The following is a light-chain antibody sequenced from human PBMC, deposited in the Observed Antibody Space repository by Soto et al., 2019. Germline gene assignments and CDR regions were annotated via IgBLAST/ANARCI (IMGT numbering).Light chain of an antibody. CDR2: GAS. V-gene: IGKV3-20*01. CDR1: QSVSSSY. J-gene: IGKJ1*01. CDR3: QQYGSSPGT. Sequence: EIVLTQSPGTLSLSPGERATLSCRASQSVSSSYLAWYQQKPGQAPRLLIYGASSSATGIPDRFSGSGSGTDFTLTISRLEPEDFALYYCQQYGSSPGTFGQGTKVEIK.